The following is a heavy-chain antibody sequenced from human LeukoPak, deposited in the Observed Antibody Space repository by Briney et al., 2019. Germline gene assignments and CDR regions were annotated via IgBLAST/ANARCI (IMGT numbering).Heavy chain of an antibody. Sequence: GGSLRLSCAASGFTFRSYSVNWVRQAPGKGLEWVSSISSSSSFIYYADSVKGQFTISRDDAKNSLYLQMNSLRAEDSAVYYCATDPDGYSLNYWGQGTLVTVSS. J-gene: IGHJ4*02. D-gene: IGHD5-24*01. CDR2: ISSSSSFI. V-gene: IGHV3-21*01. CDR1: GFTFRSYS. CDR3: ATDPDGYSLNY.